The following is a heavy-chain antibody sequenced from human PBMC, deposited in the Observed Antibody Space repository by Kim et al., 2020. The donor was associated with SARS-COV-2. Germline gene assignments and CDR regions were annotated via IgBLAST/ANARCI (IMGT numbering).Heavy chain of an antibody. J-gene: IGHJ3*02. V-gene: IGHV4-39*01. Sequence: SETLSLTCTVSGGSISSSSYYWGWIRQPPGKGLEWIGSIYYSGSTYYNPSLKSRVTISVDTSKNQFSLKLSSVTAADTAVYYCARLPYGSGSPEAFDIWGQGTMVTVSS. D-gene: IGHD3-10*01. CDR2: IYYSGST. CDR1: GGSISSSSYY. CDR3: ARLPYGSGSPEAFDI.